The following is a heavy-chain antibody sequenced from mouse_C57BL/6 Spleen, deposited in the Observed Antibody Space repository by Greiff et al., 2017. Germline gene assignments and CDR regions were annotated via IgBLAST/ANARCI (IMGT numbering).Heavy chain of an antibody. Sequence: VQLQQSGAELARPGASVKMSCKASGYTFTSYTMHWVKQRPGQGLEWIGYINPSSGYTKYNQKFKDKATLTADKSSSTAYMQLSSLTSEDSAVYYCATPDSSGPFAYWGQRTLVTVSA. CDR2: INPSSGYT. CDR3: ATPDSSGPFAY. J-gene: IGHJ3*01. D-gene: IGHD3-2*02. CDR1: GYTFTSYT. V-gene: IGHV1-4*01.